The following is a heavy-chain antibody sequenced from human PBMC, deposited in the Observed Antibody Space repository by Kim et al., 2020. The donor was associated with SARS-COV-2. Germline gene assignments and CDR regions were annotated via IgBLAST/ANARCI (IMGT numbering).Heavy chain of an antibody. CDR2: IRGSGAPT. J-gene: IGHJ4*02. CDR3: AVASSRGAYLAYFDY. CDR1: GFTFNNYA. V-gene: IGHV3-23*01. D-gene: IGHD1-26*01. Sequence: GGSLRLSCAASGFTFNNYAMSWVRQAPGKGLEWVSTIRGSGAPTYYADSVKGRFTISRDDSKNTLHLQMNSLRAEDTAVYYCAVASSRGAYLAYFDYWGPETLVPVSS.